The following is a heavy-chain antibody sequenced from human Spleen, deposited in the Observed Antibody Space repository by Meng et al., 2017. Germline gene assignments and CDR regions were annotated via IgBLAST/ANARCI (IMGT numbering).Heavy chain of an antibody. D-gene: IGHD6-25*01. V-gene: IGHV1-2*06. J-gene: IGHJ4*02. CDR2: INPKSGDT. CDR1: VYSFPDYY. CDR3: ARDEDISAAGKLFGDY. Sequence: QVEVVQSWVEVKKTGDSVKVSCKPSVYSFPDYYIHWVRRAPGQGLEWMGRINPKSGDTHYAQKFQARVTMTGDTSISTAYMELSGLRSDDTAMYYCARDEDISAAGKLFGDYWGQGTLVTVSS.